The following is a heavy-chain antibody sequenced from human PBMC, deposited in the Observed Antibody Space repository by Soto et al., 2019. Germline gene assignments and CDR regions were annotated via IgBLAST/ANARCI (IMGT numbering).Heavy chain of an antibody. D-gene: IGHD4-17*01. CDR3: ARDANDYGYYFDS. J-gene: IGHJ4*02. CDR1: GFTFSTYS. V-gene: IGHV3-48*02. Sequence: GGSLRLSCASSGFTFSTYSMNLVRQAPGKGLEWVSYISKSSSTILYADSVKGRFTISRDNAKNSLYLQMNSLRDEDTAVYYCARDANDYGYYFDSWGQGTLVTVSS. CDR2: ISKSSSTI.